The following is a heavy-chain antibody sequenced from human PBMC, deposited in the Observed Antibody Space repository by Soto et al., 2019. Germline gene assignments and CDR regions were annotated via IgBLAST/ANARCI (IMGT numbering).Heavy chain of an antibody. CDR3: AREVSGAPAAIAYCFDP. CDR2: IYTSGST. D-gene: IGHD2-2*01. V-gene: IGHV4-4*07. Sequence: QVQLQESGPGLVKPSETLSLTCTVSGGSISSYYWSWIRQPAGKGLEWIGRIYTSGSTNYNPSLKSLVTMSVDTSKNQFSLKPSSVTAADTAVYYCAREVSGAPAAIAYCFDPWGQGTLVTVSS. CDR1: GGSISSYY. J-gene: IGHJ5*02.